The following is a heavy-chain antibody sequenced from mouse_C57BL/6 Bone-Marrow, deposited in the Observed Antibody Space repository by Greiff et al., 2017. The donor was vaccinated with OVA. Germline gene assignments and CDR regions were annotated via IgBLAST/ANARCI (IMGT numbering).Heavy chain of an antibody. CDR3: ARHGDYGSFFDY. J-gene: IGHJ2*01. Sequence: EVKVVESGGDLVKPGGSLKLSCAASGFTFSSSGMSWVRQTPDKRLEWVATISSGSSYTYYPDSVKGRFTISRDNAKNTLYLQMSSLKSEDTAMYYCARHGDYGSFFDYWGQGTTLTVSS. CDR1: GFTFSSSG. V-gene: IGHV5-6*01. D-gene: IGHD1-1*01. CDR2: ISSGSSYT.